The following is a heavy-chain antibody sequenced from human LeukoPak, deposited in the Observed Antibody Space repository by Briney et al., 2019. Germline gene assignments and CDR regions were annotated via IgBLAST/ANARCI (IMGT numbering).Heavy chain of an antibody. CDR1: GYTFTGYY. V-gene: IGHV1-2*02. D-gene: IGHD1-26*01. CDR2: INPNSGGT. J-gene: IGHJ5*02. CDR3: ARESGSQGYNWFDP. Sequence: ASVRVSCKASGYTFTGYYMHWVRQAPGQGNEWMGWINPNSGGTNYAQKFQGRVTITRDTSISTAYMELSRLRSDDTSVYYCARESGSQGYNWFDPWGQGTLVTVSS.